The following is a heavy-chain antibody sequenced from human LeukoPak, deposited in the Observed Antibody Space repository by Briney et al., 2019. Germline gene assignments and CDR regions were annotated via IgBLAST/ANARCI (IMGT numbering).Heavy chain of an antibody. Sequence: GASVKVSCKASGYTFTSYDINWVRQATGQGLEWMGWMNPNSGSTSYAQKFQGRVTMTRDTSTSTVYMELSSLRSEDTAVYYCARALDTAMVTIGYFDYWGQGTLVTVSS. CDR2: MNPNSGST. D-gene: IGHD5-18*01. CDR3: ARALDTAMVTIGYFDY. CDR1: GYTFTSYD. V-gene: IGHV1-8*01. J-gene: IGHJ4*02.